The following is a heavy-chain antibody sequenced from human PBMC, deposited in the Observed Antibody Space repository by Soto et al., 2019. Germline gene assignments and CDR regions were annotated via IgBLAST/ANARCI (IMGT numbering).Heavy chain of an antibody. D-gene: IGHD5-12*01. CDR3: AKDLREMATKTPDY. J-gene: IGHJ4*02. CDR2: VSYDGIDE. CDR1: GFTFTSFG. Sequence: QVHLVESGGGVVQPGRSLRLSCAASGFTFTSFGIHWVRQAPGKGLEWVAVVSYDGIDENYADSVKGRFSISRDNSKNTLYLQMNSLRGEYTAVYYCAKDLREMATKTPDYWGQGTLVTVSS. V-gene: IGHV3-30*18.